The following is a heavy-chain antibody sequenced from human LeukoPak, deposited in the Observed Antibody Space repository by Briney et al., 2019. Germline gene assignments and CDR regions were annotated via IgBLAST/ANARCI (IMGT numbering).Heavy chain of an antibody. J-gene: IGHJ5*02. CDR2: ISGSGGST. Sequence: PGGSLRLSCAASGFTFSSYAMSWVRQAPGKGLEWVSAISGSGGSTYYADSVKGRFTISRDNSKNTLYLQMNSLRAEDTAVYYCAKDHTQRSMVRGPGPRTNWFDPWGQGTLVTVSS. CDR1: GFTFSSYA. V-gene: IGHV3-23*01. D-gene: IGHD3-10*01. CDR3: AKDHTQRSMVRGPGPRTNWFDP.